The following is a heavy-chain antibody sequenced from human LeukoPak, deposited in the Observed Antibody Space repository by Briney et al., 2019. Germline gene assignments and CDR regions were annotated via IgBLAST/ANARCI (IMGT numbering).Heavy chain of an antibody. Sequence: SETLSLTCTVSGGSISSYYWSWIRQPPGKGLEGGGYIYYSGSNNYNPSLQSRVIISVDTSKNQFSLKLSSVTAADTAVYYCARNYYDSSGYYIEAFDIWGQGTMVTVSS. J-gene: IGHJ3*02. V-gene: IGHV4-59*08. CDR3: ARNYYDSSGYYIEAFDI. D-gene: IGHD3-22*01. CDR2: IYYSGSN. CDR1: GGSISSYY.